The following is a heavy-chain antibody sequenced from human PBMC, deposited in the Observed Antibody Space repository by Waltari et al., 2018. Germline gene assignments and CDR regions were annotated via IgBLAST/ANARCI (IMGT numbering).Heavy chain of an antibody. D-gene: IGHD3-3*01. Sequence: QVQLVESGGGVVQPGRSLRLSCAASGFTFSSYAMHWVRQAPGKGLEWVAVISYDGSNKYYADSVKGRFTISRDNSKNTLYLQMNSLRAEDTAVYYCARDLSSPPTIFGVVIIYYYYGMDVWGQGTTVTVSS. CDR1: GFTFSSYA. CDR3: ARDLSSPPTIFGVVIIYYYYGMDV. CDR2: ISYDGSNK. J-gene: IGHJ6*02. V-gene: IGHV3-30*01.